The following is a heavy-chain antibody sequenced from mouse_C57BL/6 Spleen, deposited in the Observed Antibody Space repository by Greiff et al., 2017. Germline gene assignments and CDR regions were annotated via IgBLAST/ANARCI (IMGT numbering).Heavy chain of an antibody. V-gene: IGHV1-69*01. CDR3: ARRPAQGYYFDY. J-gene: IGHJ2*01. Sequence: QVQLQQSGAELVMPGASVKLSCKASGYTFTSYWMHWVKQRPGQGLEWIGEIDPSDSYTNYNQQFKGKSTLTVDKSSSTAYMQLSSLTSEDSAVYYCARRPAQGYYFDYWGQGTTLTVSS. CDR1: GYTFTSYW. D-gene: IGHD3-2*02. CDR2: IDPSDSYT.